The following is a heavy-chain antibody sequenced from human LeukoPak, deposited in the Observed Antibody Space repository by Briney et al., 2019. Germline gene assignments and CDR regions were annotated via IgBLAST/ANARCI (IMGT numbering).Heavy chain of an antibody. Sequence: PSQTLSLTCAVSGGSISSGGYSWSWIRQPPGKGLEWIGYIYHSGSTYYNPSLKSRVTISVDRSKNQFSLKLSSVTAADTAVYYCARAQRTLRVVISWFDPWGQGTLVTVSS. J-gene: IGHJ5*02. V-gene: IGHV4-30-2*01. CDR2: IYHSGST. CDR1: GGSISSGGYS. D-gene: IGHD3-10*01. CDR3: ARAQRTLRVVISWFDP.